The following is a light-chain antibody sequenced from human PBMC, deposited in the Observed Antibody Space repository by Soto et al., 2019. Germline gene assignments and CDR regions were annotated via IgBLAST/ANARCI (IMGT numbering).Light chain of an antibody. CDR3: MQPLQSWT. Sequence: DIVMTQSPLSLPVTPGEPASISCGSSQSLLHSNGYNYLDCYLQNPGQSPQLLIYLGSNRASGVPDRFSGSGSGTDFTLKISRVEAEDVGVYYCMQPLQSWTFGQGTKVAIK. J-gene: IGKJ1*01. V-gene: IGKV2-28*01. CDR1: QSLLHSNGYNY. CDR2: LGS.